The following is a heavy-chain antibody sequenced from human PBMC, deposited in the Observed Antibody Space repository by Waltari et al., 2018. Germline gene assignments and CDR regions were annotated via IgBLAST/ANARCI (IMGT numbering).Heavy chain of an antibody. CDR2: INAGNGNT. Sequence: QVQLVQSGAEVKKPGASVKVSCKASGYTFTSYAMHWVRQAPGQRLEWMGWINAGNGNTKDAQEFQGRVTITRDTSASTAYMELSGLRSEDMAVYYWARAGRLWLAFFDYWGQGTLVTVSS. J-gene: IGHJ4*02. D-gene: IGHD6-19*01. V-gene: IGHV1-3*03. CDR3: ARAGRLWLAFFDY. CDR1: GYTFTSYA.